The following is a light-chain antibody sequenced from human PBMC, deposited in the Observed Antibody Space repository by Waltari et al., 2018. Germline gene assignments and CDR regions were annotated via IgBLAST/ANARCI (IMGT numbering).Light chain of an antibody. V-gene: IGKV1-9*01. CDR3: QQLNSYPRS. CDR2: TAS. Sequence: DIQLTQSPSFLSASVGDRVTITCRASQGLSAYLAWYQQKPGKAPNLLNYTASTLQSGVPSRFSGSGAGTEFTLTISSLQPEDFATYYCQQLNSYPRSFGQGTKLEIK. J-gene: IGKJ2*03. CDR1: QGLSAY.